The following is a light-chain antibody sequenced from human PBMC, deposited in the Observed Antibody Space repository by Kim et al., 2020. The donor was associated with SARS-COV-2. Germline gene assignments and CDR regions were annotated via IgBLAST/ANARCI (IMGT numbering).Light chain of an antibody. V-gene: IGKV1-39*01. CDR2: STS. CDR3: QQSSGNPPP. Sequence: DIQMTQSPSSLSASVGDRVTITCRASQNIRKYLNWYQQKPGKAPKLLIYSTSSLRSGVPSRFSGSGSGTDFTLTISSLQPEDFATYYCQQSSGNPPPFGHRSKLEI. J-gene: IGKJ2*01. CDR1: QNIRKY.